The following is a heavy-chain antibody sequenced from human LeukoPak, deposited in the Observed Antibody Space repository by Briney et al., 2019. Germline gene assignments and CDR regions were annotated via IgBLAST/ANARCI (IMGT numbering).Heavy chain of an antibody. J-gene: IGHJ4*02. Sequence: GGSLRLSCEASGFTFSTYGMHWVRQAPGKGLEWVAVISYDGSNKYYADSVKGRFTISRDNSKNTVFLQMNSLRAEDTAVYYCASGWTNFDYWGQGTLATVSS. D-gene: IGHD6-19*01. CDR2: ISYDGSNK. CDR3: ASGWTNFDY. V-gene: IGHV3-30*03. CDR1: GFTFSTYG.